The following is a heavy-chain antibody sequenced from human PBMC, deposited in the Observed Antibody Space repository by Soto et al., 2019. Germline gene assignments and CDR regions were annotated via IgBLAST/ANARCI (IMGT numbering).Heavy chain of an antibody. D-gene: IGHD3-22*01. CDR2: ISPKSGNT. CDR3: VKDRDSNSWPSRDV. V-gene: IGHV1-18*01. CDR1: GYTFTRNG. J-gene: IGHJ6*02. Sequence: ASVKVSCKTSGYTFTRNGISWVRQALGQGLEWMGWISPKSGNTKYAQKFQGRVIMTTDTSTSTAYMELRSLRSDDTAVYFCVKDRDSNSWPSRDVWGPGTTVTVSS.